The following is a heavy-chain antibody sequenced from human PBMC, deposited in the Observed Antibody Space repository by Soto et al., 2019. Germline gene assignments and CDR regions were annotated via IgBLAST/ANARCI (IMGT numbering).Heavy chain of an antibody. CDR1: GGTFSTNT. CDR3: ERQFYSDTSGYYYAY. J-gene: IGHJ4*02. CDR2: IMPIFGSA. Sequence: QVQLVQSGAEVKKPGSSVKVSCKASGGTFSTNTISWVRQAPGHGLEWMGGIMPIFGSANYAQKFQGRVRITAYEYTRTVYMELSRLSSEDTAVYYCERQFYSDTSGYYYAYWGQGTLVTVSS. V-gene: IGHV1-69*01. D-gene: IGHD3-22*01.